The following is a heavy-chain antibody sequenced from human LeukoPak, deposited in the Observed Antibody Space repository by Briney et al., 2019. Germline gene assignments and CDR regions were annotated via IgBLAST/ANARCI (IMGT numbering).Heavy chain of an antibody. J-gene: IGHJ5*02. CDR1: GVTLSPYG. CDR3: AKEGTPQVSTWYDL. Sequence: GGSLRLSCAASGVTLSPYGMHWVRQAPGKGLEWVAVISYEGCTQHYADSVKGRFIISRDNPRNTLYLQMNILRTEDTAVYYCAKEGTPQVSTWYDLWGQGTQVSVSS. CDR2: ISYEGCTQ. D-gene: IGHD3-10*01. V-gene: IGHV3-30*18.